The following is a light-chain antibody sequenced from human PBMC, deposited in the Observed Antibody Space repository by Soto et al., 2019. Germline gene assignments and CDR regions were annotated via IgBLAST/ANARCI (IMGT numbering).Light chain of an antibody. V-gene: IGKV3-15*01. CDR1: QSISSY. Sequence: EMVMTQSPATLSVSPGERATLSCRASQSISSYLAWYQQKPGQGPRLLIYGASTRATGIPARFSGSGSGTEFTLTISSLQSEDFAVYYCQQYNKWALTFGQGTKLEIK. J-gene: IGKJ2*01. CDR3: QQYNKWALT. CDR2: GAS.